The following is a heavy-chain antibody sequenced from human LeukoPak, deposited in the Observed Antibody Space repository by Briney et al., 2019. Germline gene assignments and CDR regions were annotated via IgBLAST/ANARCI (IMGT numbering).Heavy chain of an antibody. CDR3: ARALVPAARNAFDF. Sequence: ASVKVSCKVSGYTLTELSMHWVRQAPGQGLEWMGWISAYTGNTNYAQKLQGRVTMTTDTSTSTAYMELRSLRSDDTAVYYCARALVPAARNAFDFWGQGTVVTVSS. J-gene: IGHJ3*01. CDR2: ISAYTGNT. V-gene: IGHV1-18*01. D-gene: IGHD2-2*01. CDR1: GYTLTELS.